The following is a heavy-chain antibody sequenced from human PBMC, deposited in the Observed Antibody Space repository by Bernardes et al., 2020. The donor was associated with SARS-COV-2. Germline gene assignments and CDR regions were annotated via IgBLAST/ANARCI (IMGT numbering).Heavy chain of an antibody. D-gene: IGHD3-3*01. J-gene: IGHJ6*02. CDR3: AKDRVTIFGVVDYGMDV. V-gene: IGHV3-23*01. CDR1: GFTFSSYA. CDR2: ISGSGGST. Sequence: SLRLSCAASGFTFSSYAMSWVRQAPGKGLEWVSAISGSGGSTYYADSVKGRFTISRDNSKNTLYLQMNSLRAEDTAVYYCAKDRVTIFGVVDYGMDVWGQGTTVTVSS.